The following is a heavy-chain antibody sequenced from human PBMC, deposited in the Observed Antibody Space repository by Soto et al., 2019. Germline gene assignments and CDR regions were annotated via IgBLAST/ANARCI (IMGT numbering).Heavy chain of an antibody. CDR3: ARRYGLSAFDI. Sequence: PSETLFLTCTVSGVSISSGDYSWSWIRQPPGKGLEWIGYIYDSENTYYNPSLKSRVTISVDRSKNQFSLKLSSVTAADTAVYFCARRYGLSAFDIWGQGTMVTVSS. CDR2: IYDSENT. V-gene: IGHV4-30-4*01. J-gene: IGHJ3*02. D-gene: IGHD3-10*01. CDR1: GVSISSGDYS.